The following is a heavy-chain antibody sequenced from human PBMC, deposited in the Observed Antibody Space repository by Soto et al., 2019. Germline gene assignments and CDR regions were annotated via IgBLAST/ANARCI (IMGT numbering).Heavy chain of an antibody. CDR1: GFTFSSYA. Sequence: EVQLLESGGGLVQPGGSLRLSCAASGFTFSSYAMSWVRQAPGKGLEWVSAISGSGGSTYYADSVKGRFTISRDNSKNTLYLQMHSLRAEDSAVYYCAKGRVTNYYYYYYMDAWGKGTTVTVSS. CDR3: AKGRVTNYYYYYYMDA. J-gene: IGHJ6*03. V-gene: IGHV3-23*01. D-gene: IGHD4-4*01. CDR2: ISGSGGST.